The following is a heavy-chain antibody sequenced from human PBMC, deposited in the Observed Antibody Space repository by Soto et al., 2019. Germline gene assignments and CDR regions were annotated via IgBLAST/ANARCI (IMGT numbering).Heavy chain of an antibody. J-gene: IGHJ3*02. CDR2: IVVGSGNT. CDR3: AADLLDSSGYYFLGALDI. V-gene: IGHV1-58*01. D-gene: IGHD3-22*01. CDR1: GFTFTVSA. Sequence: SVKVSCKASGFTFTVSAVHWVQQASGQRLEWIGWIVVGSGNTNYAQKFQERVTITRDMSTSTAYMELSSLRSEDTAVYYCAADLLDSSGYYFLGALDIWGQGTMVTVSS.